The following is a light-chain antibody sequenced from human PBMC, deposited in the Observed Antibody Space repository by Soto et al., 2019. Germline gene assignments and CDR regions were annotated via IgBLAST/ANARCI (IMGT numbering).Light chain of an antibody. Sequence: DIQMTQSPSTLSASVGDRVTITCRASQSISSWLAWYQQKPGKAPKLLIYKASSLESGLPSRFSGSGSGTEFNLTISSLQPDDFATYCCQQYKDYPWTFGQGTKVEIK. V-gene: IGKV1-5*03. CDR1: QSISSW. CDR3: QQYKDYPWT. J-gene: IGKJ1*01. CDR2: KAS.